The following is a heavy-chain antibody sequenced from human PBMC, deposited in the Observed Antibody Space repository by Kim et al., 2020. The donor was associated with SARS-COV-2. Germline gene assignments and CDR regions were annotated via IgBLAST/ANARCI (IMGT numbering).Heavy chain of an antibody. V-gene: IGHV3-11*03. CDR1: GFTFSDYD. CDR2: ISSSSSGYT. Sequence: GGSLRLSCAVSGFTFSDYDMTWIRQAPGKGLEWISYISSSSSGYTQYADAVKGRISISRDNAKSCLELQMNSRRAEDTAVYYLTAATGAIGYAVYWGQGTPVPVSP. D-gene: IGHD1-1*01. J-gene: IGHJ4*02. CDR3: TAATGAIGYAVY.